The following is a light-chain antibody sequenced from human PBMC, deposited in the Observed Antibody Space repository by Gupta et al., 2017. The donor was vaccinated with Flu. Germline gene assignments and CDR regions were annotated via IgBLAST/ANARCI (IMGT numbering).Light chain of an antibody. CDR1: QSVSSNY. Sequence: EIVLTQSPGTLSLSPGERATLSCRASQSVSSNYLAWYQQKPGQAPRLLISGASSRATGTGIPDRFSGSGSGTDFTLTISRLEPEDFAVYYCQQYGSSQITFGQGTRLEIK. V-gene: IGKV3-20*01. J-gene: IGKJ5*01. CDR2: GAS. CDR3: QQYGSSQIT.